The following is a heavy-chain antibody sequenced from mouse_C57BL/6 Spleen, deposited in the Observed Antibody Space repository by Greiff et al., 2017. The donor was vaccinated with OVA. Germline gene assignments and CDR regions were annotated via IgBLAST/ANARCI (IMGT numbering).Heavy chain of an antibody. CDR3: ARSGSNYWYFDV. CDR2: IHPNSGST. D-gene: IGHD2-5*01. J-gene: IGHJ1*03. Sequence: VKLQQSGAELVKPGASVKLSCKASGYTFTSYWMHWVKQRPGQGLEWIGMIHPNSGSTNYNEKFKSKATLTVDKSSSTAYMQLSSLTSEDSAVYYCARSGSNYWYFDVWGTGTTVTVSS. CDR1: GYTFTSYW. V-gene: IGHV1-64*01.